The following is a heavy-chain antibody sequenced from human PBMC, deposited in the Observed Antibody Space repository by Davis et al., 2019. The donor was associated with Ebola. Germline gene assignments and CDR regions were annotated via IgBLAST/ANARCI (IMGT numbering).Heavy chain of an antibody. CDR3: ARGQQLVRYFQH. Sequence: ASVKVSCKASGYTFTAYYIHWVRQAPGQGLEWMGWINPNSGGTNYAQKFQGRVTMTRDTSISTAYMELSRLRSDDTAVYYCARGQQLVRYFQHWGQGTLVTVSS. D-gene: IGHD6-13*01. V-gene: IGHV1-2*02. CDR2: INPNSGGT. CDR1: GYTFTAYY. J-gene: IGHJ1*01.